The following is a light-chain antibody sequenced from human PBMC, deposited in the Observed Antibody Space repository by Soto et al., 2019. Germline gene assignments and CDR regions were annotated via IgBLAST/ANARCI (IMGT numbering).Light chain of an antibody. Sequence: EIVLTQSPATLSLSPGERATLSCRASQSVSSYLAWYQQKPGQAPRLLIYGVSNRATGIPDRFSGSGSGTDFTLTISGLEPEDFAVYYCQQRGNWPPTFGQGTKVDIK. CDR3: QQRGNWPPT. CDR1: QSVSSY. CDR2: GVS. V-gene: IGKV3-11*01. J-gene: IGKJ1*01.